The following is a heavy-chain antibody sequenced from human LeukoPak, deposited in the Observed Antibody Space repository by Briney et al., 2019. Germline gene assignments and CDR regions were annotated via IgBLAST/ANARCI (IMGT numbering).Heavy chain of an antibody. V-gene: IGHV4-59*12. J-gene: IGHJ4*02. D-gene: IGHD6-13*01. Sequence: SETLSLTCTVSGDSIRNSYWSWIRQPPGRRLEWLAYVYYSGTTNYNPSLASRVTISVDTSKNQFSLKLSSVTAADTAVYYCARGRDITAAGTGNFDYWGQGTLVTVSS. CDR3: ARGRDITAAGTGNFDY. CDR2: VYYSGTT. CDR1: GDSIRNSY.